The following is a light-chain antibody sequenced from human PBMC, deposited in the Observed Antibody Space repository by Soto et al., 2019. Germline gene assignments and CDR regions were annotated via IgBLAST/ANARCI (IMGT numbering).Light chain of an antibody. CDR3: HQYDALPFT. Sequence: DIQMTQSPSSLSASVGDRVTITCRASQSISTYLSWYQQKPGKAPKLLIYAASSLQSGVPSTFSGSGSGTDFTLTISSLQPDDIATYYCHQYDALPFTFGPGTKVDIK. V-gene: IGKV1-39*01. J-gene: IGKJ3*01. CDR2: AAS. CDR1: QSISTY.